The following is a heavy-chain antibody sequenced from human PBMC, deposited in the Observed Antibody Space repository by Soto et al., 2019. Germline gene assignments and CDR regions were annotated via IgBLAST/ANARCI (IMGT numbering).Heavy chain of an antibody. CDR3: ARQGTSTKYYTVDV. J-gene: IGHJ6*02. CDR1: GFTFSTYS. Sequence: PGGSLRLSCAASGFTFSTYSMNWVRQAPGKGLEWVSSISSSSSSTYIFYADSVKGRFTISRDNAKNSMYLQMNSLRAEDTAVYYCARQGTSTKYYTVDVWGHGTTVTVSS. V-gene: IGHV3-21*01. CDR2: ISSSSSSTYI. D-gene: IGHD2-2*01.